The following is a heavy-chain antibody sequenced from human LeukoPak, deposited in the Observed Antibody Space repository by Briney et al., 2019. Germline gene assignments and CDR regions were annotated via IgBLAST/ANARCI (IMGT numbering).Heavy chain of an antibody. J-gene: IGHJ6*03. CDR2: INWNGGST. V-gene: IGHV3-20*04. CDR3: ARDNSSSYYYYYYYMDV. Sequence: PGGSLRLSCAASGFTFDDYGMSWVRQAPGKGLEWVSGINWNGGSTGYADSVKGRFTISRDNAKNSLYLQMNSLGAEDTALYYCARDNSSSYYYYYYYMDVWGKGTTVTVSS. CDR1: GFTFDDYG. D-gene: IGHD6-6*01.